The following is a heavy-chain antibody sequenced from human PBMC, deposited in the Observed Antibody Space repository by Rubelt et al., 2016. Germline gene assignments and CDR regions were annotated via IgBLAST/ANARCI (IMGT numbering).Heavy chain of an antibody. Sequence: EVQLVESGGGLVQPGGSLRLSCAASGFTFSSYWMSWVRQAPGKGLEWVANIKQDGSEKYYVDSVKGRFTISRDNAKNSLYRQMNSLRAEDTAVYDCARVNYDFWSGYYSGTDYWGQGTLVTVSS. D-gene: IGHD3-3*01. J-gene: IGHJ4*02. CDR2: IKQDGSEK. CDR3: ARVNYDFWSGYYSGTDY. V-gene: IGHV3-7*04. CDR1: GFTFSSYW.